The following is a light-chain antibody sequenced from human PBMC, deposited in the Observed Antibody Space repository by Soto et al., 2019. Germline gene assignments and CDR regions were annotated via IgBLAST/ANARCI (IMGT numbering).Light chain of an antibody. CDR2: GNS. J-gene: IGLJ1*01. Sequence: QSVLTQPLSVSGAPGQRVTISCTGSSSNIGAGYDVHWYQQLPGTAPKLLIYGNSNRPSGVPDRFSGSKSGTSASLAIPGLQAEDEADYYCQSYDSSLSGYVFGTGTKVTAL. CDR3: QSYDSSLSGYV. V-gene: IGLV1-40*01. CDR1: SSNIGAGYD.